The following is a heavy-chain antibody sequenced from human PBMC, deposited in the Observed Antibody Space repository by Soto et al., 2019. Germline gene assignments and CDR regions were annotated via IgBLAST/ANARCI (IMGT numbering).Heavy chain of an antibody. Sequence: GESLKISCKGSGYSFTSYWIGWVRQMLGKGLEWMGIIYPGDSDTRYSPSFQGQVTISADKSISTAYLQWSSLKASDTAMYYCARVTCSSTSCYYYYYYGMDVWGQGTTVTVSS. CDR3: ARVTCSSTSCYYYYYYGMDV. J-gene: IGHJ6*02. CDR2: IYPGDSDT. D-gene: IGHD2-2*01. V-gene: IGHV5-51*01. CDR1: GYSFTSYW.